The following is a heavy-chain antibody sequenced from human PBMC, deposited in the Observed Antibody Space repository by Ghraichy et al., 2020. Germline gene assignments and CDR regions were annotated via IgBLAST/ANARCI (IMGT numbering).Heavy chain of an antibody. J-gene: IGHJ4*02. CDR1: GGSISSSSYY. V-gene: IGHV4-39*01. CDR2: IYYSGST. CDR3: ARLPRASWYSYFDS. D-gene: IGHD6-13*01. Sequence: SQTLSLTCTVSGGSISSSSYYWGWIRQPPGKGLEWIGSIYYSGSTYYNPSLKSRVTISVDTSKNQFSLKLSSVTAADTAVYYCARLPRASWYSYFDSWGQGTLVTVSS.